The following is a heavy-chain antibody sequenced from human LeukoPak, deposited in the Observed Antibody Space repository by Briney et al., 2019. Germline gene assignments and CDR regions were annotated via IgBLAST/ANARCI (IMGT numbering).Heavy chain of an antibody. Sequence: PGGSLRLSCAASGFTFSSYAMSWVRQAPGKGLEWVSAISGSGGSTYYADSVKGRFTISRGNSKNTLYLQMNSLRAEDTAVYYCAKDLKIFGVVTPYGMDVWGQGTTVTVSS. V-gene: IGHV3-23*01. CDR3: AKDLKIFGVVTPYGMDV. J-gene: IGHJ6*02. CDR2: ISGSGGST. D-gene: IGHD3-3*01. CDR1: GFTFSSYA.